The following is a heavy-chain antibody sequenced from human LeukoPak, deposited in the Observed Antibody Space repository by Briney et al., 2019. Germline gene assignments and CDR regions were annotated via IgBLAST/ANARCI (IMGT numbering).Heavy chain of an antibody. CDR1: RFTFSSYA. Sequence: GSLRLSCAASRFTFSSYAMGWVRQAPGKGLEWVSAISGTGNRTYYADSVKGRFTISRDNSKNTLYLQMNSLRAEDTAVYYCAKWGCSGGSCYPFDGWGQGTLVTVSS. J-gene: IGHJ4*02. V-gene: IGHV3-23*01. CDR2: ISGTGNRT. D-gene: IGHD2-15*01. CDR3: AKWGCSGGSCYPFDG.